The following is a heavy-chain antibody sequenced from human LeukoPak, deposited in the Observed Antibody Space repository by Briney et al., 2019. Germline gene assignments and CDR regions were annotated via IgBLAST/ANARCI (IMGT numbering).Heavy chain of an antibody. CDR2: ITGSGGNT. V-gene: IGHV3-23*01. Sequence: GASLRLSCAASGFTFSNYAMSWVRQAPGKGLEWVSAITGSGGNTYYADSVKGRSTISRDNSKNTVFLQMNSLRAEDTAVYYCAKWGDYDVLAGYVSDYWGQGTLVTVSS. D-gene: IGHD3-9*01. CDR1: GFTFSNYA. CDR3: AKWGDYDVLAGYVSDY. J-gene: IGHJ4*02.